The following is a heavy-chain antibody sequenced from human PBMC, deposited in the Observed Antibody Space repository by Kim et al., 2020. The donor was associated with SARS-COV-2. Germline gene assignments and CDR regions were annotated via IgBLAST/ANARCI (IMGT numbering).Heavy chain of an antibody. Sequence: GRFTISRDNAKNTLYLQMNSLRAEDTAVYYCARGGPELRYFDWSLSPEHYWGQGTLVTVSS. D-gene: IGHD3-9*01. J-gene: IGHJ4*02. CDR3: ARGGPELRYFDWSLSPEHY. V-gene: IGHV3-30*01.